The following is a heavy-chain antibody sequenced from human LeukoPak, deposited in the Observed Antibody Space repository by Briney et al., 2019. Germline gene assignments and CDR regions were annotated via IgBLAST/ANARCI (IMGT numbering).Heavy chain of an antibody. Sequence: PGRSLRLSCAASGLTFSSYAMRWVRQAPGKGMEWVSAISGSGGSTYYADSVKGRFTISRDNSKNTLYLQMNSLRAEDTAVYYCAKDQYYYDSNTRMDVWGQGTTVTVSS. CDR1: GLTFSSYA. V-gene: IGHV3-23*01. CDR3: AKDQYYYDSNTRMDV. CDR2: ISGSGGST. J-gene: IGHJ6*02. D-gene: IGHD3-22*01.